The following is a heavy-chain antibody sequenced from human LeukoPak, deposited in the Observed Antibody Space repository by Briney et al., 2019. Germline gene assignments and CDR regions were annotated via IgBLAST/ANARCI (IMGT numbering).Heavy chain of an antibody. V-gene: IGHV3-21*01. CDR1: GFTFSSYA. J-gene: IGHJ3*02. Sequence: GGSLRLSCAASGFTFSSYAMSWVRQAPGKGLEWVSSISSSSSYIYYADSVKGRFTISRDNAKNSLYLQMNSLRAEDTAVYYCARDLGRYSGIWGQGTMVTVSS. CDR2: ISSSSSYI. D-gene: IGHD6-13*01. CDR3: ARDLGRYSGI.